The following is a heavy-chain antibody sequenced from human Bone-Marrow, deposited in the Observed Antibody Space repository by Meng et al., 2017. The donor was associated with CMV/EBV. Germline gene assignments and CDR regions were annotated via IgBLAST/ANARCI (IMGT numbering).Heavy chain of an antibody. CDR2: ISYDGNKR. V-gene: IGHV3-33*08. CDR3: ARDVSRRLDYFNGMDV. Sequence: GGSLRLSCAASGFTFRNYDIHWVRQAPGKGLQWVAIISYDGNKRYYADSVKGRFTISRDNSRKMLNLQMNSLRADETAIYYCARDVSRRLDYFNGMDVWGQGTTVTVSS. CDR1: GFTFRNYD. D-gene: IGHD2-2*01. J-gene: IGHJ6*02.